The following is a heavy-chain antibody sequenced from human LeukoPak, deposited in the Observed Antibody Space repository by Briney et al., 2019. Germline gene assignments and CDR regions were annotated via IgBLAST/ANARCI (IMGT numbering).Heavy chain of an antibody. CDR1: GFTFSSYS. V-gene: IGHV3-48*01. CDR3: ARRPRDVVVPAAMENWFDP. D-gene: IGHD2-2*01. Sequence: GGSLRLSCAASGFTFSSYSMNWVRQAPGKGQEWVSYISSSSSTIYYADSVKGRFTISRDNAKNSLYLRMNSLRAEDTAVYYCARRPRDVVVPAAMENWFDPWGQGTLVTVSS. CDR2: ISSSSSTI. J-gene: IGHJ5*02.